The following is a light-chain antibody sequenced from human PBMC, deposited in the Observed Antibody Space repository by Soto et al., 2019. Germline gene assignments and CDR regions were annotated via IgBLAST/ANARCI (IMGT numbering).Light chain of an antibody. J-gene: IGLJ2*01. CDR2: EVS. CDR1: SSDVGGYNY. V-gene: IGLV2-14*01. Sequence: QSALTQPRSVSGSPGQSVTISCTGTSSDVGGYNYVSWYQQHPGKAPKLMIYEVSNRPSGVSDRFSGSKSGNTASLTISGLRAEDESDYYCSSYTSSNTLIFGGGTKLTVL. CDR3: SSYTSSNTLI.